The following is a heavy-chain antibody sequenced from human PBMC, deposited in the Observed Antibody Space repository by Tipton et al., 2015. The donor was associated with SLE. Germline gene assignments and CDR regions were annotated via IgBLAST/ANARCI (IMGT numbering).Heavy chain of an antibody. Sequence: TLSLTCTVSGGSISSHYWSWIRPPPGKGLEWIGFFYDSGSTSYNPSLKSRVTISFDTSETQFSLKLASVTIADTAVYYCARVSSGTNYAIESWGQGTLVTVSS. CDR1: GGSISSHY. D-gene: IGHD4/OR15-4a*01. CDR2: FYDSGST. V-gene: IGHV4-59*11. CDR3: ARVSSGTNYAIES. J-gene: IGHJ4*02.